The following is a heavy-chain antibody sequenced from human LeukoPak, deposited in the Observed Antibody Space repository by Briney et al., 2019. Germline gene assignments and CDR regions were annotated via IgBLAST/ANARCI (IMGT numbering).Heavy chain of an antibody. V-gene: IGHV3-9*01. Sequence: GGSLRLSCAASGFTFDDYAMHWVRQAPGKGLEWVSGISWNSGSIGYADSVKGRFTISRGNAKNSLYLQMNSLRAEDTALYYCAKAVGPDFYYYDSSAGDAFDIWGQGTMVTVSS. CDR1: GFTFDDYA. D-gene: IGHD3-22*01. CDR3: AKAVGPDFYYYDSSAGDAFDI. J-gene: IGHJ3*02. CDR2: ISWNSGSI.